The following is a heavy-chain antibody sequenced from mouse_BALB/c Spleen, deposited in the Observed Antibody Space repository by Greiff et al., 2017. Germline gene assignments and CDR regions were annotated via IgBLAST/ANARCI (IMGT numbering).Heavy chain of an antibody. Sequence: VQLQQSGPELVKPGASVRISCKASGYTFTSYYIHWVKQRPGQGLEWIGWIYPGNVNTKYNEKFKGKATLTADKSSSTAYMQLSSLTSEDSAVYFCARATVVEGYFDVWGAGTTVTVSS. D-gene: IGHD1-1*01. J-gene: IGHJ1*01. CDR2: IYPGNVNT. V-gene: IGHV1S56*01. CDR1: GYTFTSYY. CDR3: ARATVVEGYFDV.